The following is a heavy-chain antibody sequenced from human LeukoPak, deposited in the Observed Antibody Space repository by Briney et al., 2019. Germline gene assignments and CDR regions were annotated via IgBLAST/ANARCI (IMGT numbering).Heavy chain of an antibody. D-gene: IGHD1-14*01. CDR2: ISSSSSSI. J-gene: IGHJ4*02. CDR1: GFTFSSYS. Sequence: GGSLRLSCAASGFTFSSYSMNWVRQAPGKGLEWVSYISSSSSSIYYADSVKGRFTISRDNAKNSLYLQMNSLRAEDTAVYYCARDPYRARSEPDYWGQGTLVTVSS. V-gene: IGHV3-48*01. CDR3: ARDPYRARSEPDY.